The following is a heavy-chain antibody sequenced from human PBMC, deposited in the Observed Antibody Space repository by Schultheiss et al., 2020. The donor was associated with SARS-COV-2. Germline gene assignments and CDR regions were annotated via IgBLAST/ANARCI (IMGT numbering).Heavy chain of an antibody. V-gene: IGHV3-33*01. CDR1: GFTFSSYG. Sequence: GGSLRLSCAASGFTFSSYGMHWVRQAPGKGLEWVAVIWYDRSNKYYADSVKGRFTISRDNSKNTLYLQMNSLRAEDTAVYYCARDQKGYGSTWDYWGQGTLVTVS. CDR2: IWYDRSNK. J-gene: IGHJ4*02. D-gene: IGHD2-2*01. CDR3: ARDQKGYGSTWDY.